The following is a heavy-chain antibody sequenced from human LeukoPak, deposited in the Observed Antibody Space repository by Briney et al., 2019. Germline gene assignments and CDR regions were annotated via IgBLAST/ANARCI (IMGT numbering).Heavy chain of an antibody. Sequence: SETLSLTCTVSGGSISSYYWSWIRQPPGKGLEWIGYIYYSGSTNYNPSLKSRVTISVDTSKNQFSLKLSSVTAADTAVYYCARSPSSYYDFWSGRYYFDYWGQGTLVTVSS. V-gene: IGHV4-59*01. CDR1: GGSISSYY. CDR3: ARSPSSYYDFWSGRYYFDY. CDR2: IYYSGST. D-gene: IGHD3-3*01. J-gene: IGHJ4*02.